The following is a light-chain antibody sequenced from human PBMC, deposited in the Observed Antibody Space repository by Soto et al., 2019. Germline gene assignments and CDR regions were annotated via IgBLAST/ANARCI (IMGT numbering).Light chain of an antibody. V-gene: IGKV1-39*01. CDR2: AAS. J-gene: IGKJ4*01. Sequence: DIQMTQSPSSLSASVGDRVTITCRASQSISNYLNWYQQKPGKAPKLLIYAASSLQSGVPSRFSGSGSGTDYTLTISSLQPEDFATYYCQESYNTPLTFGGGTKVEIK. CDR3: QESYNTPLT. CDR1: QSISNY.